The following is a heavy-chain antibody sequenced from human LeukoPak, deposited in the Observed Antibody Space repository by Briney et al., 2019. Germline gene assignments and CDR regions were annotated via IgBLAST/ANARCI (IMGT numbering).Heavy chain of an antibody. CDR1: RFTFSTYA. V-gene: IGHV3-30*14. D-gene: IGHD5-18*01. Sequence: GGSLRLSCAVSRFTFSTYAMHWVRQAPGKGLEWVTLISYDGSNKYYADSVKGRFTISRDNSKNTLYLQMNSLRAEDTAVYYCARYSYGSGAIDYWGQGTLVTVSS. CDR2: ISYDGSNK. CDR3: ARYSYGSGAIDY. J-gene: IGHJ4*02.